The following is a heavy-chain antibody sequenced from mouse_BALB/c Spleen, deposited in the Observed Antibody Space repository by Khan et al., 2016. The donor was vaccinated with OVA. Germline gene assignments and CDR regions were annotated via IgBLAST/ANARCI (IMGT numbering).Heavy chain of an antibody. CDR1: GYTFTSYD. CDR2: IFPGAGGT. CDR3: AREGYGGFAY. V-gene: IGHV1-85*01. D-gene: IGHD2-14*01. Sequence: QVRLQQSGAELVKPGASVKLSCKASGYTFTSYDMNWVRQRPEQGLEWIGWIFPGAGGTKYNEKFKGKATLTTDKSSSTAYMQPSRLTSGDSAVYFGAREGYGGFAYWGQGTLVTVSA. J-gene: IGHJ3*01.